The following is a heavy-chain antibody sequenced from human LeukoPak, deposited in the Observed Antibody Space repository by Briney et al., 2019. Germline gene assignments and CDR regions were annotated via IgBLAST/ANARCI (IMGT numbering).Heavy chain of an antibody. CDR3: ARDDGIAAYYYGMDV. Sequence: KHSETLSLTCTVSGGSISSYYWSWIRQPAGKGLEWIGRIYTSGSTNYNPSLKSRVTMSVDTSKNQFSLKLSSVTAADTAVYYCARDDGIAAYYYGMDVWGQGTTVTVSS. V-gene: IGHV4-4*07. D-gene: IGHD1-14*01. CDR2: IYTSGST. J-gene: IGHJ6*02. CDR1: GGSISSYY.